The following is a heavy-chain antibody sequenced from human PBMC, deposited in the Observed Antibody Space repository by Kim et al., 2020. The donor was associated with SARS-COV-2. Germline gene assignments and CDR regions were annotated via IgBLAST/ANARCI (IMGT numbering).Heavy chain of an antibody. CDR2: INPSGGST. D-gene: IGHD3-22*01. J-gene: IGHJ3*02. CDR3: ARENDDSSGYYLDYAFDI. CDR1: GYTFTSYY. Sequence: ASVKVSCKASGYTFTSYYMHWVRQAPGQGLEWMGIINPSGGSTSYAQKFQGRVTMTRDTSTSTVYMEPSSLRSEDTAVYYCARENDDSSGYYLDYAFDIWGQGTMVTVSS. V-gene: IGHV1-46*01.